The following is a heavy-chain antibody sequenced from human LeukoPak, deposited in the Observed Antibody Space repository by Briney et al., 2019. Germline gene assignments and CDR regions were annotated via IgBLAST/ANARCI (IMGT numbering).Heavy chain of an antibody. CDR3: AREHHAPVQRYYSDSTSYSAFDV. Sequence: GGSLRLSCTASGITLSDYYMDWVRQAPGKGLEWVSSISSSSRFIYYADSMKGRVTISRDTAKNSLYLQMHSLRAEDTAVYYCAREHHAPVQRYYSDSTSYSAFDVWGQGTMVTVSS. V-gene: IGHV3-21*01. J-gene: IGHJ3*01. CDR1: GITLSDYY. D-gene: IGHD2/OR15-2a*01. CDR2: ISSSSRFI.